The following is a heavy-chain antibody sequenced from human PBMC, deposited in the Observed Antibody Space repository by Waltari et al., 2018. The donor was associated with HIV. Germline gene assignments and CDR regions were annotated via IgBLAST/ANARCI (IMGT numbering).Heavy chain of an antibody. J-gene: IGHJ6*02. V-gene: IGHV1-69*01. CDR1: GGTFSAYA. D-gene: IGHD4-17*01. CDR3: ARGDSGDYVAYGMDV. Sequence: SSVKVSCKASGGTFSAYAISWVRQAPGQGLEWMGGIIPILGSTNYAHKFQGRVTITADESTSTAYMELRSLRSEDTAVYYCARGDSGDYVAYGMDVWGQGTTVTVSS. CDR2: IIPILGST.